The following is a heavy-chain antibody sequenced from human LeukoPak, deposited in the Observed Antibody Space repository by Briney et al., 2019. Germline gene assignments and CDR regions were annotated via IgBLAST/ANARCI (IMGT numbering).Heavy chain of an antibody. CDR1: GFTFSSYG. CDR2: ISYDGSNK. D-gene: IGHD5-12*01. V-gene: IGHV3-30*18. J-gene: IGHJ4*02. CDR3: AKRSLGVATPDY. Sequence: PGGSLRLSCAASGFTFSSYGMHWVRQAPGKGLEWVAVISYDGSNKYYADSVKGRFTISRDNSKNTLYLQMNSLRAEDTAVYYCAKRSLGVATPDYWGQGTLVTVSS.